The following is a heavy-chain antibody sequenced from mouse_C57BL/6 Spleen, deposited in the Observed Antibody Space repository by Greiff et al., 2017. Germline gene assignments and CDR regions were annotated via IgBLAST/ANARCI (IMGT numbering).Heavy chain of an antibody. D-gene: IGHD2-3*01. V-gene: IGHV5-4*01. J-gene: IGHJ2*01. CDR2: ISDGGSYT. CDR3: ARDEDGYYAY. Sequence: EVKLMESGGGLVKPGGSLKLSCAASGFTFSSYAMSWVRQTPEKRLEWVATISDGGSYTYYPVNVKGRFTISRDNAKNNLYLQMSHLKSEDTAMYYCARDEDGYYAYWGQGTTLTVSS. CDR1: GFTFSSYA.